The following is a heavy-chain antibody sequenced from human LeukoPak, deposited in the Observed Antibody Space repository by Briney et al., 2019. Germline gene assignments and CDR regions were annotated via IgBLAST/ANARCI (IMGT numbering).Heavy chain of an antibody. V-gene: IGHV3-7*04. J-gene: IGHJ4*02. Sequence: GGSLRLSCAASGFTFSSYWMSWVRQAPGKGLEWVANIKQDGSEKYYVDSVKGRFTISRDNAKNSLYLQMNSLRAEDTAVYYCARDSAAAGTAKHYFDYWGQGTLVTVSS. CDR3: ARDSAAAGTAKHYFDY. CDR2: IKQDGSEK. D-gene: IGHD6-13*01. CDR1: GFTFSSYW.